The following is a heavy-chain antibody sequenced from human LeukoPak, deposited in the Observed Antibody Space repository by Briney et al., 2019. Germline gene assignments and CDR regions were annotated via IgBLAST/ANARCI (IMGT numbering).Heavy chain of an antibody. V-gene: IGHV1-18*01. CDR3: AREFVDRLNYYYGMDV. J-gene: IGHJ6*02. CDR2: ISAYNGNT. Sequence: GASVKVSCKASGYTFTSYGISWVRQAPGQGLEWMGWISAYNGNTNYARKLQGRVTMTTDTSTSTAYMELRSLRSDDTAVYYCAREFVDRLNYYYGMDVWGQGTTVTVSS. D-gene: IGHD3-10*01. CDR1: GYTFTSYG.